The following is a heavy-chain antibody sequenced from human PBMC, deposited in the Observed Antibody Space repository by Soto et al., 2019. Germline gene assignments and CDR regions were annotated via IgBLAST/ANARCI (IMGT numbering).Heavy chain of an antibody. CDR3: ARLLRHNYYGMDV. J-gene: IGHJ6*02. V-gene: IGHV4-39*01. CDR1: GGSISSSSYY. D-gene: IGHD5-12*01. Sequence: QLQLQESGPGLVKPSETLSLTCTVSGGSISSSSYYWGWIRQPPGKGLEWIGSIYYSGSTYYNPSLKSRVPIPLDTFKNPFPLKPSSVTAADTAVYYCARLLRHNYYGMDVWGQGTTVTVSS. CDR2: IYYSGST.